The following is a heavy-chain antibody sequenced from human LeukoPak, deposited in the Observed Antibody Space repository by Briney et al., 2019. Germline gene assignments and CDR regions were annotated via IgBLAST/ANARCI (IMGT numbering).Heavy chain of an antibody. CDR3: ARDPRPVRI. Sequence: PGGSLRLSCVASGFTFSSYWMSWVRQAPGKGLECVADIKQDGSEKYYVDSVKGRFTISRDNAKNLLYLQMDSLRVEDTAIYYCARDPRPVRIWGQGTLVTVSS. J-gene: IGHJ4*02. CDR1: GFTFSSYW. CDR2: IKQDGSEK. V-gene: IGHV3-7*01.